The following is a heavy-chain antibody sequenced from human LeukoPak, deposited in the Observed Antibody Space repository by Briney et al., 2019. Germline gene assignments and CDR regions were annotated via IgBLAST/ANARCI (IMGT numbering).Heavy chain of an antibody. Sequence: GGSLRLSCAASGFTFSSYAMSWVRQAPGKGLEWVSAISGSGGSTYYADSVKGRFTISRDNSRNTLYLQMNSLRAEDTAVYYCAKSDHLVGARPFDYWGQGTLVTVSS. CDR2: ISGSGGST. D-gene: IGHD1-26*01. J-gene: IGHJ4*02. V-gene: IGHV3-23*01. CDR3: AKSDHLVGARPFDY. CDR1: GFTFSSYA.